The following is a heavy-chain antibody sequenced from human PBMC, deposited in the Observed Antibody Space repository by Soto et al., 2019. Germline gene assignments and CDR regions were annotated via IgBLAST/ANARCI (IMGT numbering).Heavy chain of an antibody. J-gene: IGHJ4*02. V-gene: IGHV3-30-3*01. CDR3: ARDLEWISRPTPDY. CDR1: GFIFSSYA. Sequence: ESGGGVVQPGRSLRLSCAASGFIFSSYAMHWVRQAPGKGLEWVAVISYDGSNKYYADSVKGRFTISRDNSKNTLYLQMNSLRAEDTAVYYCARDLEWISRPTPDYWGQGTLVTVSS. CDR2: ISYDGSNK. D-gene: IGHD5-12*01.